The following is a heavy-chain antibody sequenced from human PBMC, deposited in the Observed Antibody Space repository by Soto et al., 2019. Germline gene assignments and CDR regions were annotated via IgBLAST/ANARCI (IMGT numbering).Heavy chain of an antibody. V-gene: IGHV3-23*01. CDR2: LSAGGGRT. CDR3: AKVRATRGIDPFDY. CDR1: GFTFSNYA. J-gene: IGHJ4*02. D-gene: IGHD2-21*01. Sequence: GGSLRLSCAASGFTFSNYAMSWVRQAPGKGLEWVSSLSAGGGRTYYGDSVKGRFTISRDDSKNTQYLQMNSLRAEDTAIYYCAKVRATRGIDPFDYWGQGTLVTVSS.